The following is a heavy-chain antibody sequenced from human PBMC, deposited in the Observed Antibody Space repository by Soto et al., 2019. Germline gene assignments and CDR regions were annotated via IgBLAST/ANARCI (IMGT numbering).Heavy chain of an antibody. D-gene: IGHD3-9*01. CDR3: ARDPQYYDILTGYYDY. J-gene: IGHJ4*02. CDR1: GFTFSSYW. Sequence: GGSLRLSCAASGFTFSSYWMSWVRQAPGKGLEWVANIKQDGSEKYYVDSVKGRFTISRDNAKNSLYLQMNSLRAEDTAVYYCARDPQYYDILTGYYDYWGQGTLVTVSS. V-gene: IGHV3-7*01. CDR2: IKQDGSEK.